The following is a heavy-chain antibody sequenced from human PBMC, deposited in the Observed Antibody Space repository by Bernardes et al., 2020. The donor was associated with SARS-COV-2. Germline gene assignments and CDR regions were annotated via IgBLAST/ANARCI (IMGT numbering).Heavy chain of an antibody. CDR3: VRDYPDPAD. CDR1: GCTVSTNY. D-gene: IGHD6-13*01. CDR2: IYPGGNT. J-gene: IGHJ4*02. V-gene: IGHV3-66*01. Sequence: GGSLRLSCAASGCTVSTNYMSWVRQAPGKGPEWVSVIYPGGNTYSADSLKGRFSISRDNSKNTMFLQMNRLTTEDTAVYYCVRDYPDPADWGQGTLVTVSS.